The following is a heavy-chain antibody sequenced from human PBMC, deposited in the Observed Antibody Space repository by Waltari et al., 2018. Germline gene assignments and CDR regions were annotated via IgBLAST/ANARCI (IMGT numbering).Heavy chain of an antibody. D-gene: IGHD1-7*01. CDR1: GFTFSSYS. CDR2: ISSSSSYI. CDR3: AREKGWNYDY. V-gene: IGHV3-21*01. J-gene: IGHJ4*02. Sequence: EVQLVESGGGLVKPGGSLRLSCAASGFTFSSYSMNWVRQAPGKGLEWVSSISSSSSYIYYADSVKGRFTISRDNAKNSLYLQRNSLRAEDTAVYYCAREKGWNYDYWGQGTLVTVSS.